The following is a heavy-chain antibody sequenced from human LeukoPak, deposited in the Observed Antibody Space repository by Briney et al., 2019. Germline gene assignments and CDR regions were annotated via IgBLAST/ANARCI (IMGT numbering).Heavy chain of an antibody. CDR3: AKDRWGAVASFDY. D-gene: IGHD6-19*01. J-gene: IGHJ4*02. Sequence: GRSLRLSCAASGFTFSNYAMHWVRQAPGKGLEWVALISYDGSNKYFADSVKGRFTISRDNSKNTLYLQMNSLRAEDTAVYYCAKDRWGAVASFDYWGQGTLVTVSS. V-gene: IGHV3-30*04. CDR1: GFTFSNYA. CDR2: ISYDGSNK.